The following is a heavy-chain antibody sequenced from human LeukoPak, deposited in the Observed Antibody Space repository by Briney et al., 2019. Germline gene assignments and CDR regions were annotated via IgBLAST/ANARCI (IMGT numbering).Heavy chain of an antibody. J-gene: IGHJ6*03. CDR2: ISAYNGNT. CDR3: ARGGQLLHYYYYYMDV. D-gene: IGHD2-2*01. V-gene: IGHV1-18*01. Sequence: ASVKVSCKASCYTFTSYGISWVRQAPGQGLEWMGWISAYNGNTNYAQKLQGRVTMTTDTSTSTAYMELRSLRSDDAAVYYCARGGQLLHYYYYYMDVWGKGTTVTVSS. CDR1: CYTFTSYG.